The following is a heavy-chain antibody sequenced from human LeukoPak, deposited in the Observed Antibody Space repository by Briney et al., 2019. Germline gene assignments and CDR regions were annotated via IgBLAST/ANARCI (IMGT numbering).Heavy chain of an antibody. CDR1: GFTFDDYA. Sequence: GGSLRLSCAASGFTFDDYAMHWVRQAPGKGLEWVSGISWNSGSIGYADSVKGRFTISRDNAKNSLYLQMNSLRAEDTAVYYCASLYYDFWSGYRFFDYWGQGTLVTVSS. D-gene: IGHD3-3*01. CDR3: ASLYYDFWSGYRFFDY. V-gene: IGHV3-9*01. CDR2: ISWNSGSI. J-gene: IGHJ4*02.